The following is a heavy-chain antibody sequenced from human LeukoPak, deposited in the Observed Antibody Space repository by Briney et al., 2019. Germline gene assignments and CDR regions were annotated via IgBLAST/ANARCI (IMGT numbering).Heavy chain of an antibody. CDR3: ARDPPGASTSYYYYMDV. Sequence: SVKVSCKASGYTFTGYYMHWVRQAPGQGLEWMGWINPNSGGTNYAQKFQGRVTMTRDTSISTAYMELSRLRSDDTAVYYCARDPPGASTSYYYYMDVWGKGTTVTVSS. D-gene: IGHD2-2*01. J-gene: IGHJ6*03. V-gene: IGHV1-2*02. CDR1: GYTFTGYY. CDR2: INPNSGGT.